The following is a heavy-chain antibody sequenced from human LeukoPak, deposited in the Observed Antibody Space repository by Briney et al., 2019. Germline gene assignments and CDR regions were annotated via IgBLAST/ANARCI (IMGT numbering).Heavy chain of an antibody. CDR1: GYTLTELC. J-gene: IGHJ5*02. CDR2: FDPEDGET. Sequence: ASVKVSCKVSGYTLTELCMHWVRQAPGKGREWMGGFDPEDGETIYAQKFQGRVTMTEDTSTDTAYMELRSLRSDDTAVYYCARDTKRSRARWENLGFDPWGQGTLVTVSS. CDR3: ARDTKRSRARWENLGFDP. D-gene: IGHD1-26*01. V-gene: IGHV1-24*01.